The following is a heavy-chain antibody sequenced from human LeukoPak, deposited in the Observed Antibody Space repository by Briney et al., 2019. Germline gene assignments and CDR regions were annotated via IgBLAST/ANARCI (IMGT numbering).Heavy chain of an antibody. Sequence: PGGSLRLSCAATGFTFSSYAMSWVRQAPGKGLEWVSSISGSGGSTYYADSVKGRFTISRDNSKNTLYLQMNSLRAEDTAVYYCAKEPYSSIWGHYFDYWGQGTLVTVSS. J-gene: IGHJ4*02. CDR1: GFTFSSYA. D-gene: IGHD6-13*01. CDR3: AKEPYSSIWGHYFDY. CDR2: ISGSGGST. V-gene: IGHV3-23*01.